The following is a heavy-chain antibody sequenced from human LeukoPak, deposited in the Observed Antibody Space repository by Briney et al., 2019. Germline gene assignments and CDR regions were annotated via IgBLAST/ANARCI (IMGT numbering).Heavy chain of an antibody. V-gene: IGHV3-11*04. Sequence: PGGSLRLSCAASGFTFSDYYMSWIRQAPGKGLEWVSYISSSASTIYYADSVQGRFTISRDNAKNSLYLQMNSLRAEDTAVYYCARDRIAAAGTGLFDYWGQGTLVTVSS. D-gene: IGHD6-13*01. CDR1: GFTFSDYY. CDR2: ISSSASTI. J-gene: IGHJ4*02. CDR3: ARDRIAAAGTGLFDY.